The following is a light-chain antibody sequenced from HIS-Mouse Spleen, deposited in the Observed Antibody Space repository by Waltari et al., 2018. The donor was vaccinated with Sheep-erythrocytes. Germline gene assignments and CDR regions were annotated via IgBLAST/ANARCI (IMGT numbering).Light chain of an antibody. Sequence: DIQMTQSPSSLSASVGDRFPITCRASQSISSYLNWYQQKPGKAPKLLIYAASRLQSGVPSRFSGSGSGTDFTLTISSLQPEDFATYYCQQSYSTPPTFGGGTKVEIK. J-gene: IGKJ4*01. CDR1: QSISSY. V-gene: IGKV1-39*01. CDR3: QQSYSTPPT. CDR2: AAS.